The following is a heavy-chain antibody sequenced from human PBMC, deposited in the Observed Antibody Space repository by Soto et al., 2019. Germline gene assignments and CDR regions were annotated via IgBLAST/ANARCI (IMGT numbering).Heavy chain of an antibody. CDR1: GFTFRIYS. CDR2: MWYDGTNK. V-gene: IGHV3-33*01. J-gene: IGHJ3*02. D-gene: IGHD3-16*01. CDR3: ARDATFGTKGGSFDI. Sequence: VGSLRLSGAASGFTFRIYSMHWVRQSPGKGLEWVAVMWYDGTNKYYGESVKGRLTISRDNSENTLYLQMNSLRVEDTAVYYCARDATFGTKGGSFDIWGHGTLVTVSS.